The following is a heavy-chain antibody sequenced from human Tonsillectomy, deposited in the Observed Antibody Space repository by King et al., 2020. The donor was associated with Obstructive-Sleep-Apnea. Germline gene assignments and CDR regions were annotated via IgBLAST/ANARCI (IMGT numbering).Heavy chain of an antibody. CDR2: ISGSGGST. CDR3: AKDGWFGELTPKGSFWFDP. D-gene: IGHD3-10*01. J-gene: IGHJ5*02. Sequence: VQLVESGGGLVQPGGSLRLSCAASGFTFSSYAMSWVRQAPGKGLEWVSAISGSGGSTYYADSVKGRFTISRDNSKNTLYLQMNSLRAEDTAVYYCAKDGWFGELTPKGSFWFDPWGQGTLVTVSS. V-gene: IGHV3-23*04. CDR1: GFTFSSYA.